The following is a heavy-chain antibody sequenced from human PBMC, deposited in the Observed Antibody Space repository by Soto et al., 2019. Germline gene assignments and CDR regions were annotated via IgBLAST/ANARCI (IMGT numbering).Heavy chain of an antibody. Sequence: ASVNVSCKASGYTLITYGISWVRQAPGQGLEWMGWVNTYNGATNSAQKVQGRVTMTADTSTNTAYMELRSLRPDDTAVYYCARYCSGGSCHRGVPDYWGQGTLVTVSS. CDR1: GYTLITYG. CDR2: VNTYNGAT. CDR3: ARYCSGGSCHRGVPDY. D-gene: IGHD2-15*01. J-gene: IGHJ4*02. V-gene: IGHV1-18*01.